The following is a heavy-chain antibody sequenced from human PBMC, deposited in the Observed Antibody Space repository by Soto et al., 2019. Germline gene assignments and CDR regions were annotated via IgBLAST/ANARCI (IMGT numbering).Heavy chain of an antibody. Sequence: PGGSLRLSCAASGFTFSDAWMSWVRQAPGKGLDWVGRIKSKSDGGTTEYAAPVRGRFTISRDDSKTTLYLQMNSLKTEDTAVYYCTTDLWRIAVVVGSTGYFNPWGQGTPVTVSS. J-gene: IGHJ5*02. CDR3: TTDLWRIAVVVGSTGYFNP. CDR2: IKSKSDGGTT. D-gene: IGHD2-15*01. CDR1: GFTFSDAW. V-gene: IGHV3-15*01.